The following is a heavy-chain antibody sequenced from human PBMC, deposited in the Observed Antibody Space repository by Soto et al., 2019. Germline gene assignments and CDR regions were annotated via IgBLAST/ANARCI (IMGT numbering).Heavy chain of an antibody. CDR1: GFTFSGYA. CDR3: VKGSGTVTLNFFNY. V-gene: IGHV3-23*01. CDR2: ISPSGDST. D-gene: IGHD4-17*01. Sequence: VQLLESGGGLVQPGGSLRLSCAASGFTFSGYAMNWVRQASGKGLEWVSAISPSGDSTYYADSVKGRFTISRDNSKSTLYLQMNSLRAEDTAVYYCVKGSGTVTLNFFNYWGQGTLVTVSS. J-gene: IGHJ4*02.